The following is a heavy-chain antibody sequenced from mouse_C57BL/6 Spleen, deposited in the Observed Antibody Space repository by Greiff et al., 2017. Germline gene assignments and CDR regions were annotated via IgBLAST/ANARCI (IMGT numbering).Heavy chain of an antibody. Sequence: VQLQQSGAELMKPGASVKLSCKATGYTFTGYWIEWVKQRPGHGLEWIGEILPGSGSTQYNEKFKGKATITEDTSSNTVYLQLSSLTMEDSAIYYCARRPGDAMDYWGQGTSVTVSS. CDR3: ARRPGDAMDY. J-gene: IGHJ4*01. CDR1: GYTFTGYW. V-gene: IGHV1-9*01. CDR2: ILPGSGST.